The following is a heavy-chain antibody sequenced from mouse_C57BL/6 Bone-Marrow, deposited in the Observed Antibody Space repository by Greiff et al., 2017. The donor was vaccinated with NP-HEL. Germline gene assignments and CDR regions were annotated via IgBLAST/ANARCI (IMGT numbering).Heavy chain of an antibody. V-gene: IGHV5-12*01. J-gene: IGHJ3*01. D-gene: IGHD2-1*01. Sequence: EVKLVESGGGLVQPGGSLKLSCAASGFTFSDYYMYWVRQTPEKRLEWVAYISNGGGSTYYPDTVKGRFTISRDNAKNTLYLQMSRLKSEDTAMYYWARTFFYGNYLAWFAYWGQGTLVTVSA. CDR3: ARTFFYGNYLAWFAY. CDR2: ISNGGGST. CDR1: GFTFSDYY.